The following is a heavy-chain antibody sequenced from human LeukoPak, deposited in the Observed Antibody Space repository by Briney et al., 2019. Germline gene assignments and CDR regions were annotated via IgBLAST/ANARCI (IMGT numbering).Heavy chain of an antibody. Sequence: ASVKVSCKASGYSFTSYDINWVRQATGQGLEWMGWMNPNSGNTGYAQKFQGRVTMTRNTSISTAYMELSSLRSEDTAVYYCAGWYCSSTSCLDGMDVWGQGTTVTVSS. CDR1: GYSFTSYD. D-gene: IGHD2-2*01. CDR2: MNPNSGNT. J-gene: IGHJ6*02. CDR3: AGWYCSSTSCLDGMDV. V-gene: IGHV1-8*01.